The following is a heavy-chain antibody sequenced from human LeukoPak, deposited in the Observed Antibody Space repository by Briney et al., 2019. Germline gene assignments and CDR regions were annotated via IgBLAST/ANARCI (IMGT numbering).Heavy chain of an antibody. CDR2: ISSSGSTI. V-gene: IGHV3-48*03. CDR3: ARDPRGGAARCYYGMDV. J-gene: IGHJ6*02. Sequence: QHGGSLRLSCAASGFTFSSYEMKWVRQAPGKGLGWASYISSSGSTIYYADSVKGQFTISRDNAKTSLYLQINSLRDEDTADYYCARDPRGGAARCYYGMDVWGQGTTVTVSS. CDR1: GFTFSSYE. D-gene: IGHD3-16*01.